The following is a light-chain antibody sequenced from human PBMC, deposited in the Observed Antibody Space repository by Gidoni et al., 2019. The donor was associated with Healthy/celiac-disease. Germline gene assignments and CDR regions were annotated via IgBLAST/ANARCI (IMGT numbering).Light chain of an antibody. V-gene: IGKV3-15*01. CDR3: QQYNSCPPLT. CDR1: QSVRRN. J-gene: IGKJ4*01. CDR2: YAS. Sequence: EIVMTQSQATLSVSTGERATFTCRASQSVRRNLAWYQQKPGQAPRLLIYYASTRSPGFPARFSGSGSDTEFTLTITSLQSEDFAVYYCQQYNSCPPLTFGGGTKVEIK.